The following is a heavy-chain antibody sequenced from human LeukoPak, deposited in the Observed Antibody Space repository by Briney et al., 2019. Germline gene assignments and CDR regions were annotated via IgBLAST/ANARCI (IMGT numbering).Heavy chain of an antibody. CDR3: AKDRAMIVTTALFDL. V-gene: IGHV3-9*01. CDR1: GFTFDDYA. D-gene: IGHD3-22*01. Sequence: GGSLRLSCAAPGFTFDDYAMHWVRQAPGKDLEWVSGISWNSGSIGYADSVKGRFTISRDNAKNSLYLQMNSLRAEDTALYYCAKDRAMIVTTALFDLWGRGTLVTVSS. CDR2: ISWNSGSI. J-gene: IGHJ2*01.